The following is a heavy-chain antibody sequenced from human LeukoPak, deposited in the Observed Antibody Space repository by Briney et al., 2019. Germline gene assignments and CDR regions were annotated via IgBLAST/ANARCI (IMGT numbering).Heavy chain of an antibody. V-gene: IGHV4-39*07. J-gene: IGHJ4*02. Sequence: PSETLSLTCTVSGGSISSSSYYWGWIRQPPGKGLEWIGSIYYSGSTYYNPSLKSRVTISVDTSKNQFSLKLSSVTAADTAVYYCARAFSFGSHSSGYYYWYWGQGTLVTVSS. CDR2: IYYSGST. CDR3: ARAFSFGSHSSGYYYWY. CDR1: GGSISSSSYY. D-gene: IGHD3-22*01.